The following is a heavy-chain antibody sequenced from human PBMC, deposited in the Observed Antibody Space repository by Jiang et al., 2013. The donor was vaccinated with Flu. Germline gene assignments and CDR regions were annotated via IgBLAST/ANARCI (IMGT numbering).Heavy chain of an antibody. CDR2: IKSKTDGRTT. V-gene: IGHV3-15*01. CDR1: GFTFSNAW. D-gene: IGHD2-2*01. J-gene: IGHJ4*02. Sequence: ASGFTFSNAWMSWVRQAPGKGLEWVGRIKSKTDGRTTDYAAPVKGRFTISRDDSKNTLYLQMNSLKTEDTAVYYCTTEVPAYDYWGQGTLVTVSS. CDR3: TTEVPAYDY.